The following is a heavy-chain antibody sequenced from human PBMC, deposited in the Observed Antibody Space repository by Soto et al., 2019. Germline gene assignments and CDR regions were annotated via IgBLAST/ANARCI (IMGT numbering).Heavy chain of an antibody. D-gene: IGHD1-26*01. CDR2: ISYDSTKT. J-gene: IGHJ6*02. Sequence: QVQLVESGGGVVQPGRSLRLSCAASGFTFNSYGMHWVRQGPGNGLEWVAFISYDSTKTYYADSVKGRFTISRDNSNSALYVQMNSLTGEDTAVYYCARTRSAWSDFHYYPLDVWGQGTTVTVS. CDR3: ARTRSAWSDFHYYPLDV. CDR1: GFTFNSYG. V-gene: IGHV3-30*03.